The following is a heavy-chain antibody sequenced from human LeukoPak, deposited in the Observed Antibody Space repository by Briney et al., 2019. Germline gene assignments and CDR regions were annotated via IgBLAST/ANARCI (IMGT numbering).Heavy chain of an antibody. D-gene: IGHD2-21*01. CDR2: IYHSGST. CDR1: GGSISSNNW. CDR3: ASASDAGGYCNL. V-gene: IGHV4-4*02. J-gene: IGHJ4*02. Sequence: SETLSLTCAVSGGSISSNNWWSWVRQPPGKGLEWIGEIYHSGSTNYNPSLKSRVTISVDKSKNQFSLKLSSVTAADTAVYYCASASDAGGYCNLCGQGSLVTVSS.